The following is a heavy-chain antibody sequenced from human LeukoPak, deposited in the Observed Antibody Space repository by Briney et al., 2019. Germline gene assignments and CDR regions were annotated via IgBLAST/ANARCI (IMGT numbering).Heavy chain of an antibody. D-gene: IGHD6-13*01. CDR1: GASISSGSYY. CDR3: ARESRSWDYYYYYYMDV. Sequence: SETLSLTCTVSGASISSGSYYWSWIRQPAGKGLEWIGYIYYSGSTNYNPSLKSRVTISVDTSKNQFSLKLSSVTAADTAVYYCARESRSWDYYYYYYMDVWGKGTTVTVSS. V-gene: IGHV4-61*10. CDR2: IYYSGST. J-gene: IGHJ6*03.